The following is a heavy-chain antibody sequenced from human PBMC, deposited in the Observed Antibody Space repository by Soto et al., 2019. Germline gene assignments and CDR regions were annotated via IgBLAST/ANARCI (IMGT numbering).Heavy chain of an antibody. V-gene: IGHV4-4*02. Sequence: QVQLQESGPGLVRPSGTLSLTCAVSGDSIIGTGWWSWVRQSPGKGLDWIGEVYHSGATNYDPSLKSRVTISVDTSRNQFALNLGSGTAADTAVYSCVRNGYYSLDVWGQGTTVTVSS. J-gene: IGHJ6*02. CDR3: VRNGYYSLDV. CDR2: VYHSGAT. D-gene: IGHD3-22*01. CDR1: GDSIIGTGW.